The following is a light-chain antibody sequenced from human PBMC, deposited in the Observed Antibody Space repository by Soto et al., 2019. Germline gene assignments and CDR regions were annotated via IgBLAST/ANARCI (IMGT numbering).Light chain of an antibody. Sequence: DIQMTQSPSSLSASVGDRVTITCRASQSISNYLSWYQQIPGKAPKLLIYAASTLGSGVSSRFSGSGSGTDFTLTISSLQPEDFTTYYCQQSYSTPWTFGQGTKVDIK. J-gene: IGKJ1*01. CDR2: AAS. V-gene: IGKV1-39*01. CDR3: QQSYSTPWT. CDR1: QSISNY.